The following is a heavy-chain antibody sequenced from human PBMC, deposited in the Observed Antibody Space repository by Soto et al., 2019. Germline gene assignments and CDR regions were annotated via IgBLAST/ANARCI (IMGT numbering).Heavy chain of an antibody. CDR3: ARGYYDSSGYGYYFDY. Sequence: SVKVSCKASGGTFSSYTISWVRQAPGQGLEWMGRIIPILGIANYAQKFQGRVTITVDKSTSTAYMELSSLRSEDTAVYYCARGYYDSSGYGYYFDYWGQGTLVTVSS. D-gene: IGHD3-22*01. V-gene: IGHV1-69*02. CDR2: IIPILGIA. CDR1: GGTFSSYT. J-gene: IGHJ4*02.